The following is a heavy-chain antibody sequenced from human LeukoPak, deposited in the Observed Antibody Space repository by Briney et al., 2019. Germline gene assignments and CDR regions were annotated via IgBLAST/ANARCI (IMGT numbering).Heavy chain of an antibody. D-gene: IGHD3-10*01. CDR1: GGSISSYY. J-gene: IGHJ4*02. Sequence: PSETLSLTCTVSGGSISSYYWSWIRQPPGKGLEWIGYIYYSGSTNYNPSLKSRVTISVDTSKNQFSLKLSSVTAADTAVYYCARFLPYGSGSPYYFDYWDQGTLVTVSS. CDR2: IYYSGST. V-gene: IGHV4-59*01. CDR3: ARFLPYGSGSPYYFDY.